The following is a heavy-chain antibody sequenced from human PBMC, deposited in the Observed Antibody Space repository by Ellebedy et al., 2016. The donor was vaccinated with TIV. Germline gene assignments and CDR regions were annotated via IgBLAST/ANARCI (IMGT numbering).Heavy chain of an antibody. D-gene: IGHD3-3*01. CDR1: RFTFSSYW. V-gene: IGHV3-7*01. J-gene: IGHJ4*02. Sequence: GESLKISXEGPRFTFSSYWMTWVRQGPGKGLEWVANINQDGSEKFYVDSVKGRFTISRDNAKNSLYLQMNSLRAEDTAVYYCARGHYDFWSGPPTDYWGQGTLVTVSS. CDR3: ARGHYDFWSGPPTDY. CDR2: INQDGSEK.